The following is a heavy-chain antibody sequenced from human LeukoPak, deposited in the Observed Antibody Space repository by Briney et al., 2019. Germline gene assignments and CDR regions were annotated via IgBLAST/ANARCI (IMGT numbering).Heavy chain of an antibody. Sequence: PGGSLGLSCAASGFTFSSSVMSWVRQAPGKGLEWVSSITGSGGSTYYADSVKGRFSISRDNSKNTLYLQMNSLRAEDTAVYYCAKAENGLDYWGQGTLVTVSS. CDR2: ITGSGGST. CDR1: GFTFSSSV. D-gene: IGHD2-8*01. V-gene: IGHV3-23*01. J-gene: IGHJ4*02. CDR3: AKAENGLDY.